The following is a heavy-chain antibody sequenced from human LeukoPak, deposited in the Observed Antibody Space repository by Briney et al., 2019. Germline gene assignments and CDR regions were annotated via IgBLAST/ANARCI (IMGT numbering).Heavy chain of an antibody. J-gene: IGHJ4*02. V-gene: IGHV4-38-2*02. CDR3: ARGEYSSSWFDY. D-gene: IGHD6-13*01. CDR2: IYHSGST. CDR1: GYSISSGYY. Sequence: KSSETLSLTCTVSGYSISSGYYWGWIRQPPGKGLEWIGSIYHSGSTYYNPSLKSRVTISVDTSKNQFSLKLSSVTAADTAVYYCARGEYSSSWFDYWGQGTLVTVSS.